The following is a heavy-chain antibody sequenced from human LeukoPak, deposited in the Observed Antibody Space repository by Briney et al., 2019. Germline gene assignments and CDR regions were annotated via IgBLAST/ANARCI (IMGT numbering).Heavy chain of an antibody. Sequence: GGSVRLSCAASGFTFSSYWMHWVRQAPGKGLVWVSRINSDGSSTSYADSVKGRFTISRDNAKNTLYLQMNSLRAEDTAVYYCARDSSGWYGLDYWGQGTLVTVSS. CDR3: ARDSSGWYGLDY. D-gene: IGHD6-19*01. CDR2: INSDGSST. J-gene: IGHJ4*02. CDR1: GFTFSSYW. V-gene: IGHV3-74*01.